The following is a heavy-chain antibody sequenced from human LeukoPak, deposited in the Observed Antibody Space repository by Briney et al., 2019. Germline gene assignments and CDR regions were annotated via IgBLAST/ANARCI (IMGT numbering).Heavy chain of an antibody. CDR3: AKGTAYYYDSSGYYYFDY. CDR1: GFTFSSSA. J-gene: IGHJ4*02. V-gene: IGHV3-23*01. D-gene: IGHD3-22*01. Sequence: PGGSLRLSCAASGFTFSSSAMSWVRQAPGKGLEWVSAISGSGGSTYYADSVKGRFTISRDNSKNTLYLQMNSLRAEDTAVYYCAKGTAYYYDSSGYYYFDYWGQGTLVTVSS. CDR2: ISGSGGST.